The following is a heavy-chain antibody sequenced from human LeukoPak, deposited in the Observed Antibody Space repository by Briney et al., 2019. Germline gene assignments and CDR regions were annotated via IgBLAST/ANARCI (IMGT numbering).Heavy chain of an antibody. CDR3: ARGLSLRGQGYSYGFDS. V-gene: IGHV4-59*01. CDR1: GGSISSFY. D-gene: IGHD5-18*01. J-gene: IGHJ4*02. CDR2: IYYSGST. Sequence: SETLSLTCTVSGGSISSFYWSWIRQPPGKGLEWIAYIYYSGSTNYNPSLKSRVTISVDTSKNQFSLKLSSMTAADTAVYYCARGLSLRGQGYSYGFDSWGQGTLVTVSS.